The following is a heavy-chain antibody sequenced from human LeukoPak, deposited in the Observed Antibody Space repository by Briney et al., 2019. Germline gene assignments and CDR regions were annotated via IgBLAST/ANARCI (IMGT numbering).Heavy chain of an antibody. Sequence: AAVKVSCKACGYTFNDCYMHWMRQAPAQGPQWMGWSNPNSGDTNYAQKLQGRVTMTRATYISTTYMEPSKLTFDDTAVYYCASDGSLDVWGQGTTVTVSS. CDR2: SNPNSGDT. J-gene: IGHJ6*02. CDR1: GYTFNDCY. CDR3: ASDGSLDV. V-gene: IGHV1-2*02. D-gene: IGHD6-13*01.